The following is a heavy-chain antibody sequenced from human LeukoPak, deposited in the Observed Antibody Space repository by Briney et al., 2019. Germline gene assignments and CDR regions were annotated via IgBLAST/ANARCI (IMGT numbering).Heavy chain of an antibody. CDR2: IGSDGSST. V-gene: IGHV3-23*01. CDR3: ARGARDTIFGAVIRYYYYMDV. CDR1: GFSFSTSI. J-gene: IGHJ6*03. Sequence: EPGGSLRLSCAASGFSFSTSIMTWVRQAPGKGLEWVSAIGSDGSSTHYADSVKGRFIISRDNAENSVYLQMNGLRAEDTAVYYCARGARDTIFGAVIRYYYYMDVWGKGTTVTVSS. D-gene: IGHD3-3*01.